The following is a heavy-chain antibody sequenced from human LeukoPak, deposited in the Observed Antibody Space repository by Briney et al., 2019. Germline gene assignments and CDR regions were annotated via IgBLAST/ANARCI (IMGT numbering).Heavy chain of an antibody. D-gene: IGHD2-21*02. CDR3: AKDPIVFNSGDYYLGAFNI. CDR1: GFTFSSCA. Sequence: GGSLRLSCEASGFTFSSCALSWVRQAPGKGLEWASAISGGGGKTWYADSVKGRFTISRDNSKNTLYLQTNSLRAEDTALYYCAKDPIVFNSGDYYLGAFNICGQGAMVTVSS. J-gene: IGHJ3*02. V-gene: IGHV3-23*01. CDR2: ISGGGGKT.